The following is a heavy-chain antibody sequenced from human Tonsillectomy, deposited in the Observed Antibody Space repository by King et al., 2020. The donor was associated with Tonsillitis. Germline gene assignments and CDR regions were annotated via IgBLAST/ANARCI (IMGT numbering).Heavy chain of an antibody. V-gene: IGHV1-18*04. CDR2: ISGYNGNT. D-gene: IGHD3-10*01. J-gene: IGHJ5*02. CDR1: GYTFSSYG. Sequence: VQLVESGAEVKKPGASVKVSCKASGYTFSSYGISWVRQAPGQGLEWMGWISGYNGNTNYPQKLQGRVTMTTDTTTSTAYMELRSLRSDDTAVYYCARLNGDLLYRFDPWGQGTLVTVSS. CDR3: ARLNGDLLYRFDP.